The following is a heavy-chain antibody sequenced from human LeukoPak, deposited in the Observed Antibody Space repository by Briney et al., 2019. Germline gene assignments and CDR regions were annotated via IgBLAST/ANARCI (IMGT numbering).Heavy chain of an antibody. D-gene: IGHD1-1*01. CDR1: GGSISSFSYY. CDR3: TGTTDATSSYYADS. V-gene: IGHV4-39*07. CDR2: IYYSGST. J-gene: IGHJ4*02. Sequence: SETLSLICTVSGGSISSFSYYWGWVRQPPGKGLEWIGIIYYSGSTSYSPSLKSRVTISADTSRNQFSLNLNSVTAADTALYYCTGTTDATSSYYADSWGQGTLVPVSS.